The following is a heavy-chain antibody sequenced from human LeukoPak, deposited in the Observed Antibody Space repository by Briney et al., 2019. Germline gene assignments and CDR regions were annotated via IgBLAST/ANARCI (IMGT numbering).Heavy chain of an antibody. D-gene: IGHD3-3*01. CDR2: ISAYNGNT. Sequence: GASVKVSCKASGYTFTSYGISWVRQAPGQGLEWMGWISAYNGNTNYAQKLQGRVTMTTDTSTSTAYMELRSLRSDDTAVYYCARASSRRFLEWSRRAYYMDVWGKGTTVTVSS. CDR1: GYTFTSYG. J-gene: IGHJ6*03. V-gene: IGHV1-18*01. CDR3: ARASSRRFLEWSRRAYYMDV.